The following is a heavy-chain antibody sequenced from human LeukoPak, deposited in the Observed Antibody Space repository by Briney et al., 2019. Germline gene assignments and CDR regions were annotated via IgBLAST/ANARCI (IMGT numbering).Heavy chain of an antibody. CDR1: GFTFSSYW. Sequence: GGSLRLSCAASGFTFSSYWMSWVRQAPGKGLEWVANIKEDGSEKYYVDSVKGRFTISRDSAKNSLYLQMNSLRAEDTAVYYCARAGVLWFGESKFDYWGQGTQVTVSS. J-gene: IGHJ4*02. D-gene: IGHD3-10*01. CDR2: IKEDGSEK. CDR3: ARAGVLWFGESKFDY. V-gene: IGHV3-7*03.